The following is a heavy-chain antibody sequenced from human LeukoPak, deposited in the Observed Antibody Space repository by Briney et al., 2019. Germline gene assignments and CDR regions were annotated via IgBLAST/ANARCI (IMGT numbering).Heavy chain of an antibody. V-gene: IGHV4-34*01. J-gene: IGHJ2*01. CDR1: GGSFSGYY. Sequence: PSETLSLTCAVYGGSFSGYYWSWIRQPPGKGLEWIGEINHSGSTNYNPSLKSRVTISVDTSKNQSSLKLSSVTAADTAVYYCARLNVAAAGLYWYFDLWGRGTLVTVSS. D-gene: IGHD6-13*01. CDR3: ARLNVAAAGLYWYFDL. CDR2: INHSGST.